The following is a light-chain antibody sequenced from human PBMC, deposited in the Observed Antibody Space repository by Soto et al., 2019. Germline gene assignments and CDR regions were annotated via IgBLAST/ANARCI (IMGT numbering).Light chain of an antibody. J-gene: IGKJ1*01. CDR2: GAS. Sequence: EIVLTQSPGTLSLSPGERATLSCRASQIISSTYLTWYQQKPGQAPRLLIYGASSRATGIPDRFSGSGSGTDFTLTINRLEPEDFAVYYCQHYGSSLWTFGQGPKVEVK. V-gene: IGKV3-20*01. CDR3: QHYGSSLWT. CDR1: QIISSTY.